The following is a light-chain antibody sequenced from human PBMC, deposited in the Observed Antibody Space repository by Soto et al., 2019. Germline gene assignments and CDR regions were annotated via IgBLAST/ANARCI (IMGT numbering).Light chain of an antibody. CDR3: TAWDASLNGVL. CDR2: SSI. V-gene: IGLV1-44*01. J-gene: IGLJ2*01. Sequence: QSVLTQPPSASGTPGQRVTISCSGSSSNIGSNTVNWYQKFPGTAPKLLIYSSILRPSGVPDRFSGSKSGTSASLAISGLQSDDEADYYCTAWDASLNGVLFGGGTKLTVL. CDR1: SSNIGSNT.